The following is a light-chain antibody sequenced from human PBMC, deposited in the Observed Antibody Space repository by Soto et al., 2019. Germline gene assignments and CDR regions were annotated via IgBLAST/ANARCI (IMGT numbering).Light chain of an antibody. CDR2: EVS. Sequence: QSALTQPASVSGSPGQSITISCTGTSSDVGGYNYDSWYQQHPGKAPKLMIYEVSNRPSGVSNRFSGSKSGNTASLTISGLQAEDEADYYCSSYTGSSIPYVFGTGTKLTVL. CDR3: SSYTGSSIPYV. V-gene: IGLV2-14*01. J-gene: IGLJ1*01. CDR1: SSDVGGYNY.